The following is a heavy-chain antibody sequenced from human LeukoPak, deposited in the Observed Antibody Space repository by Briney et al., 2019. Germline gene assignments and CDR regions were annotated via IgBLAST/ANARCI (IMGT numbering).Heavy chain of an antibody. J-gene: IGHJ4*02. CDR2: ISGSGGST. V-gene: IGHV3-23*01. D-gene: IGHD3-22*01. Sequence: GGSLGLSCAASGFTFSSYAMSWVRQAPGKGLEWVSAISGSGGSTYYADSVKGRFTISRDNSKNTLYLQMNSLRAEDTAVYYCAEPEGGYYDIRPDWGQGALVTVSS. CDR3: AEPEGGYYDIRPD. CDR1: GFTFSSYA.